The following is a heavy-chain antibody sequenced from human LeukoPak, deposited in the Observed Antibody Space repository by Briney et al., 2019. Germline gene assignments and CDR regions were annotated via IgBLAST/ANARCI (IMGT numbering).Heavy chain of an antibody. CDR3: TRARYGDYGAVDS. J-gene: IGHJ4*02. V-gene: IGHV4-4*07. CDR1: GGSISGYY. CDR2: IYTTGST. Sequence: SETLSLTCTVSGGSISGYYWSWIRQAAGKGLEWIGRIYTTGSTNYNPSLKGRVTMSVDTSKNQFSLRLTSLTAADTAVYYCTRARYGDYGAVDSWGQGTLVTVSS. D-gene: IGHD4-17*01.